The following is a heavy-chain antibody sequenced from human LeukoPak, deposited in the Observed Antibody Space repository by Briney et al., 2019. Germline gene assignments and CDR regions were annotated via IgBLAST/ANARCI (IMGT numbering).Heavy chain of an antibody. J-gene: IGHJ4*02. CDR2: IYYSGST. CDR1: GGSISSYY. V-gene: IGHV4-59*08. CDR3: ARQKYYFDY. Sequence: SETLSLTCTVSGGSISSYYWSWIRQPPGKGLEWIGYIYYSGSTNYNPSLKSRVTISVDTSKNQFSLKLSSVTAADTAVYYCARQKYYFDYWGQGTLVTVSS.